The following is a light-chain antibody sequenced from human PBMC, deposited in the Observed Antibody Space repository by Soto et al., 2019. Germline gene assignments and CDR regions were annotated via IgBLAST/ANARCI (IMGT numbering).Light chain of an antibody. J-gene: IGKJ5*01. CDR1: QSISSY. CDR2: AAS. Sequence: DIQMTQSPSSIFASLGDRVTITGRASQSISSYLNWYQQKQGKAPKLLIYAASSLQSGVPSRFSGSGSWTDCTLTISSLQPEDVETYYCQQNYSTPISFGQGTRLEIK. CDR3: QQNYSTPIS. V-gene: IGKV1-39*01.